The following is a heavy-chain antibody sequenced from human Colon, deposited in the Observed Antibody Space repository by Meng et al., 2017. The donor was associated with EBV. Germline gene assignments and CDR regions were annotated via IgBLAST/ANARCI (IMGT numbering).Heavy chain of an antibody. CDR3: ARRPTGIDY. Sequence: HVQLQQWGAGLLKPSEPLSLSCAFNGGSLSGAYWNWIRQPPGKGLEWIGEIIHGGSPSYNPSLKSRVTISIDTSKNQLSLMLSSVTAADTAVYYCARRPTGIDYWGQGTLVTVSS. CDR2: IIHGGSP. CDR1: GGSLSGAY. D-gene: IGHD2-8*02. V-gene: IGHV4-34*12. J-gene: IGHJ4*02.